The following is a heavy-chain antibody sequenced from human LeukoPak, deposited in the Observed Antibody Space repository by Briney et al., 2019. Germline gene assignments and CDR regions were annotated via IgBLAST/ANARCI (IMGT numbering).Heavy chain of an antibody. Sequence: GGSLRLSCVVSGFTFSDYWMTWVRQAPGKGLEWVANIKHDGSDIHYLDSVKGRITIFGANAQSSLFLQTSSLRRDNTAVYYCARGPSTTLTTRWGQGSLVAVSS. J-gene: IGHJ4*02. D-gene: IGHD4-17*01. CDR2: IKHDGSDI. V-gene: IGHV3-7*01. CDR3: ARGPSTTLTTR. CDR1: GFTFSDYW.